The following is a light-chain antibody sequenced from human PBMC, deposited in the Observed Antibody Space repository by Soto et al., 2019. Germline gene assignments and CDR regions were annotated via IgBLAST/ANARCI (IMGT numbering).Light chain of an antibody. J-gene: IGKJ1*01. CDR1: QSVSSSY. V-gene: IGKV3-20*01. Sequence: EIELTQSPGTLSLSPGQRATLSCRASQSVSSSYLAWYQQKPGQAPRLLIYGASSRATGIPDRFSGSGSGTDFTLTISSLEPEDFAVCYCQQYGSSTQTFGQGTKVEIK. CDR2: GAS. CDR3: QQYGSSTQT.